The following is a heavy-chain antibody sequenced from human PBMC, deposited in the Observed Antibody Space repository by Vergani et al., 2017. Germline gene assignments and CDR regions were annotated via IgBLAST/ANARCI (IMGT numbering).Heavy chain of an antibody. CDR2: INPSGGST. V-gene: IGHV1-46*01. CDR3: ARDGRRVEMATIHYYYGMDV. CDR1: GYTFTNYY. Sequence: QVQLVQSGAEVKKPGASVQISCQASGYTFTNYYMYWLRQAPGQGLEWMGLINPSGGSTNYAQKIQGRVTVTRDTSTSTVYMDLTSLRSEDTAVYYCARDGRRVEMATIHYYYGMDVWGQXT. D-gene: IGHD5-24*01. J-gene: IGHJ6*02.